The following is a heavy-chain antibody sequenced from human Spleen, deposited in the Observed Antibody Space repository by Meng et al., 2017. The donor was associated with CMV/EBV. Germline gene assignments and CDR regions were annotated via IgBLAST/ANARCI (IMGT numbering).Heavy chain of an antibody. CDR3: ARDGYYSATWYLDH. CDR2: ISPNSGGT. J-gene: IGHJ4*02. D-gene: IGHD1-26*01. Sequence: KTSGYTFTAYYIHWVRQAPGQGLEWMGWISPNSGGTNYAQKFQGRVTMARDTSISTAYMELSRLRSDDTAVYYCARDGYYSATWYLDHWGQGTLVTVSS. V-gene: IGHV1-2*02. CDR1: GYTFTAYY.